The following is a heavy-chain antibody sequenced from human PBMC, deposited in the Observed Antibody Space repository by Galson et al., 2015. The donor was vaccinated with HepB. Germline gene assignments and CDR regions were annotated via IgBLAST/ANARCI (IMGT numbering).Heavy chain of an antibody. CDR1: GFTFSSYS. J-gene: IGHJ6*02. D-gene: IGHD3-10*01. CDR2: ISSSSSTI. Sequence: SLRLSCAASGFTFSSYSMNWVRQAPGKGLEWVSYISSSSSTIYYADSVKGRFTISRDNAKNSLYLQMNSLRAEDTAVFYCARVFYFGSGSYYRDRYGMDVWGQGTTVTVSS. V-gene: IGHV3-48*04. CDR3: ARVFYFGSGSYYRDRYGMDV.